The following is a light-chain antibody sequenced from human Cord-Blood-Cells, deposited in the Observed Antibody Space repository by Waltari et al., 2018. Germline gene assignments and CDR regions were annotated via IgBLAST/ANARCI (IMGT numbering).Light chain of an antibody. J-gene: IGKJ2*01. CDR3: QQYGSSPYT. Sequence: EIVLTQSPGTLSLSPGERATLSYRASQRVSSSYLAWYQQKPGQAPRLLIYGASSRATGIPDRFSGSGSGTDFTLTISRLEPEDFAVYYCQQYGSSPYTFGQGTKLEIK. CDR1: QRVSSSY. CDR2: GAS. V-gene: IGKV3-20*01.